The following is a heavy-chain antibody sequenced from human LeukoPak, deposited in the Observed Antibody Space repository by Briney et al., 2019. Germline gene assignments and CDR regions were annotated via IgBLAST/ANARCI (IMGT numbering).Heavy chain of an antibody. D-gene: IGHD6-13*01. Sequence: QPGRSLRLSCAASGFTFSSYAMHWVRQAPGKGLEWVAVISYDGSNKYYADSVKGRFTISRDNSKNTLYLQMNSLRAEDTAVYYCARVIAAAGTGDYWGQGTLVTVSS. CDR1: GFTFSSYA. V-gene: IGHV3-30-3*01. CDR2: ISYDGSNK. J-gene: IGHJ4*02. CDR3: ARVIAAAGTGDY.